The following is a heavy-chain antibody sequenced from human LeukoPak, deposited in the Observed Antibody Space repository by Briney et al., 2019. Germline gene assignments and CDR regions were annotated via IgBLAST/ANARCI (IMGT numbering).Heavy chain of an antibody. CDR1: GFPFSGYA. Sequence: PGRSLRLSCAASGFPFSGYAMHWVRQAPGKGLEWVALISYDGNNKYYADSVKGRFTISRDNSKNTLYLQMNSLRAEDTAVYYCARVGVATTTAFDIWGRGTMVTVSS. CDR2: ISYDGNNK. J-gene: IGHJ3*02. CDR3: ARVGVATTTAFDI. V-gene: IGHV3-30*14. D-gene: IGHD5-12*01.